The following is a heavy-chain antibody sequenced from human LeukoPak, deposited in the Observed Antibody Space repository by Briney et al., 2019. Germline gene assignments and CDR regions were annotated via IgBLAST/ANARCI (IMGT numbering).Heavy chain of an antibody. CDR2: INSDGSST. Sequence: GGSLRLSCAACGFTFSSYWKHWVRQAPGKGLVWVSRINSDGSSTSYADSVKGRFTISRDNTKNTLYLQMNSLRAEDTAVYYCSYGQGYYLDYWGLRTLVTVSS. CDR3: SYGQGYYLDY. V-gene: IGHV3-74*01. D-gene: IGHD4-17*01. J-gene: IGHJ4*02. CDR1: GFTFSSYW.